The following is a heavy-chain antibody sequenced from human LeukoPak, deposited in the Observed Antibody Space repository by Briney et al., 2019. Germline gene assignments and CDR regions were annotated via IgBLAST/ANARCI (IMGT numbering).Heavy chain of an antibody. CDR1: GGSISSYY. Sequence: SETLSLTCTVSGGSISSYYWSWIRQPPGKGLEWIGYIYYSGSTNYNPSLKSRVTISVDTSKNQFSLKLSSVTAADTAVYYCARSGSGWYNYWGQGTLVTVSS. CDR2: IYYSGST. J-gene: IGHJ4*02. V-gene: IGHV4-59*08. CDR3: ARSGSGWYNY. D-gene: IGHD6-19*01.